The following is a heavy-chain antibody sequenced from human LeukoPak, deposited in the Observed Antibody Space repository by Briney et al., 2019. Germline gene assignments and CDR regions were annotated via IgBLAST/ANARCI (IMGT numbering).Heavy chain of an antibody. V-gene: IGHV3-30*04. CDR3: ARVDDPDAFDM. CDR1: RFTFSSYA. CDR2: ISDDGSNK. D-gene: IGHD2-2*03. Sequence: PGGSLRLSCAASRFTFSSYAMHWVRQAPGKGLEWVAVISDDGSNKYYADSVKGRFTISRDNSKNTLYLQMNSLRAEDTAVYYCARVDDPDAFDMWGQGTMVTVSS. J-gene: IGHJ3*02.